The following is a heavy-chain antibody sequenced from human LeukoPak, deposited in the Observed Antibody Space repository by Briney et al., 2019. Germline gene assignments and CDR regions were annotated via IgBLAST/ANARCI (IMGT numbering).Heavy chain of an antibody. V-gene: IGHV3-30-3*01. Sequence: PGRSLRLSCAASGFTFSSYAMHWVRQAPGKGLEWVAVISYDGSNKYYADSVKGRFTISRDNSKNTLYRQMNSLRAEDTAVYDCTTEGFEYSGSWVAFDIWGQGTVVTVSS. D-gene: IGHD1-26*01. CDR3: TTEGFEYSGSWVAFDI. CDR2: ISYDGSNK. J-gene: IGHJ3*02. CDR1: GFTFSSYA.